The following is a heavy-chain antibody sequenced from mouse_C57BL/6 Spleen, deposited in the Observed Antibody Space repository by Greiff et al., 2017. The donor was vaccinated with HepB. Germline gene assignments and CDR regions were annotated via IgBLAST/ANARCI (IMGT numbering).Heavy chain of an antibody. Sequence: VQLQQSGPGLVKPSQSLSLTCSVTGYSITSGYYWNWIRQFPGNKLEWMGYISYDGSNNYNPSLKNRISITRDTSKNQFFLKLNSVTTEDTATYYCARRLGRDYAMDYWGQGTSVTVSS. CDR3: ARRLGRDYAMDY. CDR2: ISYDGSN. CDR1: GYSITSGYY. D-gene: IGHD4-1*01. J-gene: IGHJ4*01. V-gene: IGHV3-6*01.